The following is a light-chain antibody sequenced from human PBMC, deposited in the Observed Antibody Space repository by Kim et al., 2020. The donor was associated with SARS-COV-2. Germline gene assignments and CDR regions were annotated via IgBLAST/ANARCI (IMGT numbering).Light chain of an antibody. J-gene: IGLJ2*01. CDR3: QSADSSGTVV. Sequence: SPGQTARITCSGDALPKQYAYWYQQKPGQAPVLVINKDSERHSGIPERFSGSSSGTTVTLTISGVQAEDEADYYCQSADSSGTVVFGGGTQLTVL. V-gene: IGLV3-25*03. CDR1: ALPKQY. CDR2: KDS.